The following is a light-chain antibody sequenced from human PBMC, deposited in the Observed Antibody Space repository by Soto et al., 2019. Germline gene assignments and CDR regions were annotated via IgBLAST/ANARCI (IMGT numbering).Light chain of an antibody. CDR2: WSS. CDR1: QSVLHRSNGNNY. CDR3: QQSYSTPTWT. V-gene: IGKV4-1*01. Sequence: DIVMTQSPDSLSVSLGERATIKCRSSQSVLHRSNGNNYIAWYQQKPGQPPKLLIYWSSTRDSGVPDRFIGSGSGTDFTLTVSSLQAEDVAVYYCQQSYSTPTWTFGQGTKVEIK. J-gene: IGKJ1*01.